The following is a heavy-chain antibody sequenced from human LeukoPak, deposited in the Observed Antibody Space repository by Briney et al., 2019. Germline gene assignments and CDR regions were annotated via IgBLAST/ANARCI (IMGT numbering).Heavy chain of an antibody. CDR2: ISSSGSTI. J-gene: IGHJ4*02. CDR1: GFTFSSYE. CDR3: ARVALGGHYYFDY. Sequence: SGGSLRLSCAASGFTFSSYEMNWVRQAPGKGLEWVSYISSSGSTIYYADSVKGRFTISRDNAKNSLYLQMNSLGAEDTAVYYCARVALGGHYYFDYWGQGTLVTVSS. V-gene: IGHV3-48*03. D-gene: IGHD3-10*01.